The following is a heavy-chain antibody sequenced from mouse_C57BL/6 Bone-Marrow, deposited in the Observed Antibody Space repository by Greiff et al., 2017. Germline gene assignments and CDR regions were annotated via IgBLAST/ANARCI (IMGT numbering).Heavy chain of an antibody. D-gene: IGHD3-2*02. V-gene: IGHV2-4*01. Sequence: QVQLKQSGPGLVQPSQSLSITCTVSGFSLTSYGVHWVRQPPGKGLEWLGVIWSGGSTDYTAAFISRLSISKDNSKSQVFFKMNSLQADDTAIYYCAKKEPDSSGAMDYWGQGTSVTVSS. J-gene: IGHJ4*01. CDR3: AKKEPDSSGAMDY. CDR2: IWSGGST. CDR1: GFSLTSYG.